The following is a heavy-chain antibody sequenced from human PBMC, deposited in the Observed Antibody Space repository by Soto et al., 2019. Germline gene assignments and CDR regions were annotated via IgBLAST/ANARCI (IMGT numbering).Heavy chain of an antibody. CDR3: ATDIVVVPAATFTAFDI. J-gene: IGHJ3*02. V-gene: IGHV3-48*01. Sequence: GGSLRLSCAASGFTFSSYSMNWVRQAPGKGLELVSYISSSSSTIYYADSVKGRFTISRDNAKNSLYLQMNSLRAEDTAVYYCATDIVVVPAATFTAFDIWGQGTMVTVSS. D-gene: IGHD2-2*01. CDR2: ISSSSSTI. CDR1: GFTFSSYS.